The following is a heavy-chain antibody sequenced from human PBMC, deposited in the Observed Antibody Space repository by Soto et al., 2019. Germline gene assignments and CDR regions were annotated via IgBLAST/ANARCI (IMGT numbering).Heavy chain of an antibody. Sequence: QLQLQESGSGLVKPSETLSLTCAVSGGSISSGAYSWSWIRQPPGQGLVWVEYIYHSGSTYYNPSLNSRVTISVDRSKNRFSLNLNSVTAADTAVYYCARANRPITMTYLNWSDPWGQRTLVTVSS. CDR1: GGSISSGAYS. V-gene: IGHV4-30-2*01. J-gene: IGHJ5*02. CDR3: ARANRPITMTYLNWSDP. CDR2: IYHSGST. D-gene: IGHD3-22*01.